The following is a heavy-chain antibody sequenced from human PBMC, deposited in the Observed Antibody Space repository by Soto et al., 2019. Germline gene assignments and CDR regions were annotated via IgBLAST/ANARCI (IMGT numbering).Heavy chain of an antibody. D-gene: IGHD3-22*01. CDR3: AKDVHYDSSGGLDY. Sequence: EVELLESGGGLQQPGGSLRLSCTTSGFSFDNYAMSWVRQAPGKGLEWLSANSGGGGGKYYADSVKGRFSVFRDNSKKTVYLQLNGLTIDDTAVYYCAKDVHYDSSGGLDYWGQGTLVTVSS. CDR2: NSGGGGGK. CDR1: GFSFDNYA. V-gene: IGHV3-23*01. J-gene: IGHJ4*02.